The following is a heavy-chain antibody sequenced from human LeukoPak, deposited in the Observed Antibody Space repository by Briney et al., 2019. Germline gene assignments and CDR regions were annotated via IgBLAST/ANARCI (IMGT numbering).Heavy chain of an antibody. CDR2: MFYSGST. D-gene: IGHD6-19*01. V-gene: IGHV4-39*07. CDR1: GASIRGSTYY. J-gene: IGHJ4*02. CDR3: ARWDRWYSSGWYGYYDY. Sequence: PSEALSLTCTVSGASIRGSTYYWGWIRQTPGKGLDWIGSMFYSGSTYYNPSLKSRASISFDTSNNQFSLRLTSVTAADTAVYYCARWDRWYSSGWYGYYDYWGQGTPVTVSS.